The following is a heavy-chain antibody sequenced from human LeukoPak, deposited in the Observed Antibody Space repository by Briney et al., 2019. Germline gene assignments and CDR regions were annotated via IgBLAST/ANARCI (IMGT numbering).Heavy chain of an antibody. D-gene: IGHD3-10*01. CDR3: GRLRSGESWLDP. V-gene: IGHV3-7*01. Sequence: GGSLRLSCAASGFTFSNYWMTWVRQAPGKGLEWVAHIKQDGSETHYVDSVKGRFTISRDNAKNSLYLQINSLRAEDTAVYYCGRLRSGESWLDPWGQGTLITVSS. CDR2: IKQDGSET. J-gene: IGHJ5*02. CDR1: GFTFSNYW.